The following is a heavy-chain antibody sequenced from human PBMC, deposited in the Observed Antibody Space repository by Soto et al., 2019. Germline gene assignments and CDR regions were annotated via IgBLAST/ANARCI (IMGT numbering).Heavy chain of an antibody. CDR1: GYTFTGYY. D-gene: IGHD3-10*01. CDR2: INPNSGGT. CDR3: ARDRSEVGYYYGSGSYYNPIYYYGMDV. V-gene: IGHV1-2*04. Sequence: ASVKVSCKASGYTFTGYYMHWVRQAPGQGLEWMGWINPNSGGTNYAQKFQGWVTMTRDTSISTAYMELSRLRSDDTAVYYCARDRSEVGYYYGSGSYYNPIYYYGMDVWGQGTTVTVSS. J-gene: IGHJ6*02.